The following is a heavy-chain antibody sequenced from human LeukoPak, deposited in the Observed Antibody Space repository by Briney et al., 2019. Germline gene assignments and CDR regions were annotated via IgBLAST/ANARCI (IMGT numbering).Heavy chain of an antibody. D-gene: IGHD1-20*01. CDR2: ISGSGGST. J-gene: IGHJ4*02. V-gene: IGHV3-23*01. CDR1: AFXFRSYA. Sequence: GGSLRLSCAASAFXFRSYAMSWVRQAGGKGLEWVSAISGSGGSTYYADSVKGRFTISRDNPKNTLYLQMSSLRAEDTAVYYCAKPKDNSLYCFDYWGQGTLVTVSS. CDR3: AKPKDNSLYCFDY.